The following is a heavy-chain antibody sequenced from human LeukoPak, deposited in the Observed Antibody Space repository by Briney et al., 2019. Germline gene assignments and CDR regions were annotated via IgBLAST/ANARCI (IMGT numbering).Heavy chain of an antibody. V-gene: IGHV4-4*07. CDR2: IYSSGST. Sequence: PSETLSLTCTVSGDSINNYYWSWVRQPAGKGLEWVGLIYSSGSTSYNPSLKSRVTMSVDTSKKQFSLRLSSVTAADTAVYYCARTPIYYFDNSGYYNWGQGTLVSVSS. CDR3: ARTPIYYFDNSGYYN. D-gene: IGHD3-22*01. J-gene: IGHJ4*02. CDR1: GDSINNYY.